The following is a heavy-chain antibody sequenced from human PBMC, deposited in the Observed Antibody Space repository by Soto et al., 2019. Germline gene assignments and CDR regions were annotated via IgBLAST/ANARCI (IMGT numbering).Heavy chain of an antibody. CDR3: ARRSRGVTNWFDP. CDR1: GGTLSSYA. D-gene: IGHD2-21*02. Sequence: VASVKVSCKASGGTLSSYAISWVRQAPGQGLEWMGGIIPIFGTANYAQKFQGRVTITADESTSTAYMELSSLRSEDTAVYYCARRSRGVTNWFDPWGQGTLVTVSS. V-gene: IGHV1-69*13. CDR2: IIPIFGTA. J-gene: IGHJ5*02.